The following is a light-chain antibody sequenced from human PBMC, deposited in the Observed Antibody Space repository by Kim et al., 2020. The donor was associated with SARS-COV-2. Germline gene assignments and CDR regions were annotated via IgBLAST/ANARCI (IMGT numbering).Light chain of an antibody. CDR3: QHYSRFPYT. Sequence: SASIVYRVPITCRASQMIDTWLAWYQQKPGKAPKLLIYLASTLENGVPPRFSGSGSGAEFTLTINSLQPDDFATYYCQHYSRFPYTFGQGTKLEI. CDR1: QMIDTW. CDR2: LAS. V-gene: IGKV1-5*03. J-gene: IGKJ2*01.